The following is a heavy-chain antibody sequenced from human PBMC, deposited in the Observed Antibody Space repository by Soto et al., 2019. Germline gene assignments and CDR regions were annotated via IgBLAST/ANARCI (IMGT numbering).Heavy chain of an antibody. D-gene: IGHD1-1*01. CDR3: AKFEEHPLEYWYLDF. CDR2: IHGGGGAT. CDR1: GFTFSAYA. Sequence: EVQLLESGGGLVQPGGSLRLSCAASGFTFSAYAMGWVRQAPGKGLEWVSTIHGGGGATHYADSVKGRFTISRDDSKNTLYAQMNSLRAEDTADYYCAKFEEHPLEYWYLDFWGRGTRVTVSS. V-gene: IGHV3-23*01. J-gene: IGHJ2*01.